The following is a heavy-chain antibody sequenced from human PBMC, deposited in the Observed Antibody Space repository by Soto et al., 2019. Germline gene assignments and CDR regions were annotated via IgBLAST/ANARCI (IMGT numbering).Heavy chain of an antibody. D-gene: IGHD3-22*01. CDR2: INHSGST. Sequence: SETLSLTCAVYGGSFSGYYWSWIRQPPGKGLEWIGEINHSGSTNYNPSLKSRVTISVDTSKNQFSLKLSSVTAADTAVYYCARDYDSSGYYYYYYYYGMDVWGQGTTVTVSS. CDR3: ARDYDSSGYYYYYYYYGMDV. J-gene: IGHJ6*02. CDR1: GGSFSGYY. V-gene: IGHV4-34*01.